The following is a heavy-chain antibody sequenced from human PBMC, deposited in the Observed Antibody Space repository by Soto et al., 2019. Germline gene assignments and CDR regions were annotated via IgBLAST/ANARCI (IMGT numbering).Heavy chain of an antibody. Sequence: SETLSLTCVVSGGSISGSHWWSWVRQFPGMGLEWIGEVYHSGPTNYNPSFKSRVTLSADKSKNQLSLKLTSVTAAGTAVYYCARASRGELSYDAFDIWGQGTMVTVSS. J-gene: IGHJ3*02. CDR3: ARASRGELSYDAFDI. V-gene: IGHV4-4*02. CDR2: VYHSGPT. CDR1: GGSISGSHW. D-gene: IGHD3-16*02.